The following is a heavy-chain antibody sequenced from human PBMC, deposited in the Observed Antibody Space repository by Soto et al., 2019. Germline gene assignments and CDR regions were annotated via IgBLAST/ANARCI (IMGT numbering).Heavy chain of an antibody. Sequence: HPGGSLRLSCAASGFTFSSYAMSWVRQAPGKGLEWVSAISGSGGSTYYADSVKGRFTISRDNSKNTLYLQMNSLRAEDTAVYYCAKDYTLGSVGNLIFDYWGQGTLVTVSS. J-gene: IGHJ4*02. D-gene: IGHD3-16*01. CDR3: AKDYTLGSVGNLIFDY. V-gene: IGHV3-23*01. CDR2: ISGSGGST. CDR1: GFTFSSYA.